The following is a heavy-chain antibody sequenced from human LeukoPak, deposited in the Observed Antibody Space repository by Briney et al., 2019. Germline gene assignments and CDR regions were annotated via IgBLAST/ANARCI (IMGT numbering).Heavy chain of an antibody. CDR2: INQGGSEK. J-gene: IGHJ4*02. CDR1: GFAFSSYW. V-gene: IGHV3-7*04. D-gene: IGHD1-26*01. Sequence: PGGSLRLTCAASGFAFSSYWMSWVRQAPGKGLEWVANINQGGSEKYYVDSVKGRFTISRDNAKNSLYLQMSSLRAEDTAIYYCSRDYIVGPSNFDYWGLGTLVTVSS. CDR3: SRDYIVGPSNFDY.